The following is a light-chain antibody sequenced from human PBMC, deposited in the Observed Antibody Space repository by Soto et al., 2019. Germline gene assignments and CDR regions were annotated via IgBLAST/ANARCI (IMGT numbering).Light chain of an antibody. CDR3: QQHNSYPYT. J-gene: IGKJ2*01. V-gene: IGKV1-9*01. CDR1: QGISSF. CDR2: AAS. Sequence: DIQLTQSPSFLSATVGDRVTITCRASQGISSFLAWYQQKPGKAPKLLIYAASTLQSGVPSRFSGSGSGTGFTLTISSLQPEDFATYYCQQHNSYPYTFGQGTKLEIK.